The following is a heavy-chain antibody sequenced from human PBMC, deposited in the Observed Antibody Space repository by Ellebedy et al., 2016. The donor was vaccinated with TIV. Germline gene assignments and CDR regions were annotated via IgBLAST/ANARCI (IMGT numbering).Heavy chain of an antibody. V-gene: IGHV1-18*01. CDR2: IRAYNGNT. J-gene: IGHJ6*03. CDR1: GYTFSSYG. Sequence: ASVKVSXXAAGYTFSSYGISWVRQAPGQGLEWMGWIRAYNGNTNYAQKLQGRVTLTRDTSTSTAYIELRSLRSDDTAVYYCARVGTTGYYYMDVWGKGTTVTVSS. D-gene: IGHD1-7*01. CDR3: ARVGTTGYYYMDV.